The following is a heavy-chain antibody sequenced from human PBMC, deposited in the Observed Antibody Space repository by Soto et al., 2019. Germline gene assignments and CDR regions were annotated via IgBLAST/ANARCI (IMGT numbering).Heavy chain of an antibody. J-gene: IGHJ6*02. D-gene: IGHD1-26*01. CDR3: ARVGSSCHSGGCYYYYGLGV. CDR1: GDSVGNGPYY. CDR2: IYYSGCT. Sequence: QVRLQESGPGLVKPSETLSLSCLVSGDSVGNGPYYWSWIRQSPGEGLEWFAYIYYSGCTNVNPSLGSRVNISIDMSKNQFFLELRSVTAADAAVYFCARVGSSCHSGGCYYYYGLGVWGQGTTVAISS. V-gene: IGHV4-61*01.